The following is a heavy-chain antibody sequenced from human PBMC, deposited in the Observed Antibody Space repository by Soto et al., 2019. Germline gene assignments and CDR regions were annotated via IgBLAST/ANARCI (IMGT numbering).Heavy chain of an antibody. V-gene: IGHV1-69*13. J-gene: IGHJ4*02. CDR2: IIPIFGTA. CDR1: GGTFSSYA. D-gene: IGHD3-22*01. Sequence: ASVKVSCKASGGTFSSYAISWVRQAPGQGLEGMGGIIPIFGTANYAQKFQGRVTITADESTSTAYMELSSLRSEDRDVYYCARGLHYYDSSGPLFDYWGQGTLVTVSS. CDR3: ARGLHYYDSSGPLFDY.